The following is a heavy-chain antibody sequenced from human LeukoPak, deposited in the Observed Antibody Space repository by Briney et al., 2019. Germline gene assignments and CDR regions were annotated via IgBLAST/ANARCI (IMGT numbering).Heavy chain of an antibody. CDR3: AKSDSWFGELLFSAFDI. J-gene: IGHJ3*02. CDR2: INSDGSST. Sequence: GGSLRLSCAASGFTFSSYWMHWVRQAPGKGLVWVSRINSDGSSTSYADSVKGRFTISRDNSKNTLYLQMNSLRAEDTAVYYCAKSDSWFGELLFSAFDIWGQGTMVTVSS. CDR1: GFTFSSYW. V-gene: IGHV3-74*01. D-gene: IGHD3-10*01.